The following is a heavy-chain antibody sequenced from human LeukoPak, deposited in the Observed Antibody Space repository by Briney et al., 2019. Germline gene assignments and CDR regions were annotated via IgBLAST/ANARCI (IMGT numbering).Heavy chain of an antibody. Sequence: SVKVSCKASGGTFSSYAISWVRQAPGQGLEWMGGIIPLFGTANYAQKFQGRVTITADKSTSTAYMELSSLRSGDTAVYYCARAAYYGSGSYYTDPYYYYYMDVWGKGTTVTVSS. CDR1: GGTFSSYA. CDR2: IIPLFGTA. J-gene: IGHJ6*03. V-gene: IGHV1-69*06. D-gene: IGHD3-10*01. CDR3: ARAAYYGSGSYYTDPYYYYYMDV.